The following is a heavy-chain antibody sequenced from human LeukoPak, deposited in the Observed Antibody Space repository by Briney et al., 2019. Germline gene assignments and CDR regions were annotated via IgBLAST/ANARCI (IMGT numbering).Heavy chain of an antibody. J-gene: IGHJ4*02. CDR1: GFTFSSYG. D-gene: IGHD5-24*01. CDR3: ARDPPLDGLGDY. V-gene: IGHV3-53*01. Sequence: PGGSLRLSCAASGFTFSSYGMSWVRQAPGKGLEWLSLIYSGGSTYYADSVKGRFTISRDNSKNTLYLQMNSLRTEDTAVYYCARDPPLDGLGDYWGQGTLVTVSS. CDR2: IYSGGST.